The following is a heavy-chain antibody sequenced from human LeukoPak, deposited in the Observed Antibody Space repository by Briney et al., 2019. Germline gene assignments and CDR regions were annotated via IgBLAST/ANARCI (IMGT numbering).Heavy chain of an antibody. D-gene: IGHD2-15*01. CDR3: AKDVVVVVAASDY. CDR2: ISGSGGST. Sequence: GGSLRLSCAASGFTFSSYAMSWVRQAPGKGLEWVSAISGSGGSTYYADSVKGRFTISRDNSKNTLYLQMNSLRAGDTAVYYCAKDVVVVVAASDYWGQGTLVTVSS. V-gene: IGHV3-23*01. J-gene: IGHJ4*02. CDR1: GFTFSSYA.